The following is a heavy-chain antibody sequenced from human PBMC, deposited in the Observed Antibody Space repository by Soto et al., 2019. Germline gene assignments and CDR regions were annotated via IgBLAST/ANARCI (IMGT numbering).Heavy chain of an antibody. D-gene: IGHD6-19*01. CDR3: ARDKGISVVGFFRKDPYFGLDV. V-gene: IGHV4-34*01. Sequence: PSEPLSLTCAVYGGSFSVYYLSWIRQPPGKGLEWIGEINHIGSTNYNPSLKSRVTISVDTSKNQFSLKLASVTAADTAVYYCARDKGISVVGFFRKDPYFGLDVWGPGTTVTVSS. CDR1: GGSFSVYY. CDR2: INHIGST. J-gene: IGHJ6*02.